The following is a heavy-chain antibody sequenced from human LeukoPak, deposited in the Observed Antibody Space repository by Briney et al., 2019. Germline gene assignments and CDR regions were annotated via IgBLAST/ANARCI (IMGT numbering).Heavy chain of an antibody. CDR1: GGSISSDY. CDR2: IYYSGST. V-gene: IGHV4-59*01. J-gene: IGHJ6*03. D-gene: IGHD6-13*01. CDR3: ARTSSSWYWYMDV. Sequence: KSSETLSLTCTVSGGSISSDYWSWIRQPPGKGLEWIGYIYYSGSTNYNPSLKSRVTISVDTSKNQFSLKLSSVTAADAAVYYCARTSSSWYWYMDVWGKGTTVTVSS.